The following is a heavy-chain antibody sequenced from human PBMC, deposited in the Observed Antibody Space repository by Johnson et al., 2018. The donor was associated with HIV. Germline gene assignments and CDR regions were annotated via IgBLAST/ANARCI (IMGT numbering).Heavy chain of an antibody. J-gene: IGHJ3*02. V-gene: IGHV3-20*04. CDR1: GFTFDEYG. CDR3: ARDSGVPGNDAFDS. D-gene: IGHD3-10*01. CDR2: INWNGGRT. Sequence: VLLVESGGGVVRPGGSLRLSCAASGFTFDEYGMSWVRQAPGKGLEWASGINWNGGRTGYADSMKGRFTISRDNSKNTLYLQLSSLRSEDTAVYYCARDSGVPGNDAFDSGGQGTMVTVSS.